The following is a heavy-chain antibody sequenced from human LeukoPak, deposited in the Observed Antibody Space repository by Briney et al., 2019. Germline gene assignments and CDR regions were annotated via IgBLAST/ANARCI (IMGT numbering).Heavy chain of an antibody. CDR1: GFTVSSNY. CDR3: ARDSGYDLRPTLDY. D-gene: IGHD5-12*01. CDR2: IYSGGRT. Sequence: PGGSLRLSCAASGFTVSSNYMSWVRQAPGKALECVSVIYSGGRTCYADSVKGRFTISRDNSKNTLYLQMNSLRAEDTAVYYCARDSGYDLRPTLDYWGQGTLVTVSS. V-gene: IGHV3-53*01. J-gene: IGHJ4*02.